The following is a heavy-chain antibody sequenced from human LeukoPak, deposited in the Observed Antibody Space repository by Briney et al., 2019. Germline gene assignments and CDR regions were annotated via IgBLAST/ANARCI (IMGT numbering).Heavy chain of an antibody. V-gene: IGHV4-39*07. CDR3: ARDLGWIDY. CDR1: GGSLSSSSYY. Sequence: SETLSLTCTVSGGSLSSSSYYWGWIRQPPGKGLEWIGSIYYSGSTYYNPSLKSRVTISVDTSKNQFSLKLSSVTAADTAVYYCARDLGWIDYWGQGTLVTVSS. CDR2: IYYSGST. D-gene: IGHD2-15*01. J-gene: IGHJ4*02.